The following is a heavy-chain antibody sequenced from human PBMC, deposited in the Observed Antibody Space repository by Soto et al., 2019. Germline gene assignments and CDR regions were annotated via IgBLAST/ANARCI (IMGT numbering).Heavy chain of an antibody. J-gene: IGHJ4*02. D-gene: IGHD6-19*01. CDR1: GFTFSSYG. V-gene: IGHV3-30*18. CDR2: ISYDGSNK. CDR3: AKDSSGWYTHFDY. Sequence: GGSLRLSGAASGFTFSSYGMHSVRQAPGKGLEWVAVISYDGSNKYYADSVKGRFTISRDNSKNTLYLQMNSLRAEDTAVYYCAKDSSGWYTHFDYWGKGTLVTVSS.